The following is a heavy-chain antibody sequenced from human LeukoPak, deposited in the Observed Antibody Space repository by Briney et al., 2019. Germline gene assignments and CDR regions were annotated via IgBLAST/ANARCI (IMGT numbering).Heavy chain of an antibody. D-gene: IGHD3-10*01. J-gene: IGHJ4*02. Sequence: SETLSLTCTVSAGSISSYYWSWIRQPPGKGLEWIGYIYYSGSTNYNPSLKSRVTISVDTSKNQFSLKLSSVTAADTAVYYCARQSGQSKNFDYWGQGTLVTVSS. CDR3: ARQSGQSKNFDY. CDR2: IYYSGST. CDR1: AGSISSYY. V-gene: IGHV4-59*01.